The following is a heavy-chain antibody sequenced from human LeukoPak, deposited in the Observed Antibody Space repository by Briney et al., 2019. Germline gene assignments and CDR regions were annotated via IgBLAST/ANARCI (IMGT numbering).Heavy chain of an antibody. J-gene: IGHJ4*02. Sequence: SETLCLTCAVYGGSFSGYYWSWIRQPAGKGLEWIGRIYTSGSTNYNPSLKSRVTMSVDTSKNQFSLKLSSVTAADTAVYYCARDNGLRFFDYWGQGTLVTVSS. CDR3: ARDNGLRFFDY. CDR2: IYTSGST. D-gene: IGHD3-3*01. V-gene: IGHV4-4*07. CDR1: GGSFSGYY.